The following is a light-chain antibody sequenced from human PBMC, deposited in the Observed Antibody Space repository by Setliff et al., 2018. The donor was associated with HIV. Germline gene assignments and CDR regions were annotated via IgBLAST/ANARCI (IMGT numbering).Light chain of an antibody. CDR2: EVS. J-gene: IGLJ2*01. CDR1: SSDVGSYNL. Sequence: QSVLTQPASVSGSPGQSITISCTGTSSDVGSYNLVSWYQQHPGRAPKLMIYEVSKRPSGVSNRFSGSKSGNTASLTISGLQADDETDYYCCSYAGSAYVIFGGGTQLTVL. V-gene: IGLV2-23*02. CDR3: CSYAGSAYVI.